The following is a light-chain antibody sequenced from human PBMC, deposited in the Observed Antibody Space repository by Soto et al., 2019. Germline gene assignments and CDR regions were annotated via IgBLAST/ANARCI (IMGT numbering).Light chain of an antibody. V-gene: IGKV3D-15*01. CDR3: QQYYTWPLT. J-gene: IGKJ5*01. Sequence: EIVMGHSPVTLSISPGERATLSFRASQFVSSNLAWYQQKPGQAPRLLIYGASTRATGIPARFSGSGSGTEFTLTISNLQSEDFAVYFCQQYYTWPLTSGQGTRLEIK. CDR1: QFVSSN. CDR2: GAS.